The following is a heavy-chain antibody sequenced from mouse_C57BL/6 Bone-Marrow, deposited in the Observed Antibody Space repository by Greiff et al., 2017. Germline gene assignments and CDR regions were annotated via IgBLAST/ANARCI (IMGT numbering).Heavy chain of an antibody. CDR1: GYTFTSYC. CDR3: ARGETDSSLYYYAMDD. D-gene: IGHD6-5*01. V-gene: IGHV1-53*01. CDR2: INPSNGGT. Sequence: QVQLQQSVTELVKPGASVKLSCKASGYTFTSYCMHWVKQRPGQGLEWIGNINPSNGGTNYNEKFQSKATLTVDTSSSTAYMQHSRLTCEESEVYYIARGETDSSLYYYAMDDWGQGTSGTVSS. J-gene: IGHJ4*01.